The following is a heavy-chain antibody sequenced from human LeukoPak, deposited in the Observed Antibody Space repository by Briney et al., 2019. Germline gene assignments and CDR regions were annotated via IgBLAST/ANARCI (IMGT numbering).Heavy chain of an antibody. CDR2: IYTSGVT. J-gene: IGHJ4*02. Sequence: SETLSLTCIVSGGSMSSFYWDWIRQPAGKGLQWIGRIYTSGVTNYNPSLKSRVIMSVDTSKNQFSLKLSSVTAADTAVYYCAREWTSGDGSGYPYYFDYWGPGTLVTVSS. CDR1: GGSMSSFY. CDR3: AREWTSGDGSGYPYYFDY. D-gene: IGHD3-22*01. V-gene: IGHV4-4*07.